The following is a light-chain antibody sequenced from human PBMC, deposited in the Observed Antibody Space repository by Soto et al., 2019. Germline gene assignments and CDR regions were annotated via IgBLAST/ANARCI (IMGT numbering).Light chain of an antibody. CDR2: EAS. CDR1: QSVHTY. V-gene: IGKV3-11*01. CDR3: QQFSSYPLT. Sequence: VLTQSPATLSLSPGDRAALSCRASQSVHTYLAWYQQKPGQAPRLLIYEASYRAPGVPDRFSGGGSGTDFTLTISRLEPEDFAVYYCQQFSSYPLTFGGGTKVDIK. J-gene: IGKJ4*01.